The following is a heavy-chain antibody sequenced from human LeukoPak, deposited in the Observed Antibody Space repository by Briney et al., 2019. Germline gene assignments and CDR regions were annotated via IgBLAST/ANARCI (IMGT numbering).Heavy chain of an antibody. D-gene: IGHD2-2*01. V-gene: IGHV4-30-2*05. CDR1: GGSISSGGYS. CDR3: AREIVVVPAAVVLDV. Sequence: SQTLSLTCAVSGGSISSGGYSWSWIRQPPGKGLEWIGYIYHSGSTYYNPSLKSRVTISVDTSKNQFSLKLSSVTAADTAVYYCAREIVVVPAAVVLDVWGKGTTVTVSS. J-gene: IGHJ6*04. CDR2: IYHSGST.